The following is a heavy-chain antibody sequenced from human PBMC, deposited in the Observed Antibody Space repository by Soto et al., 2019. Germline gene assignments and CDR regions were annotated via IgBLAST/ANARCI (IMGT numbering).Heavy chain of an antibody. CDR3: AKAGKSYYYDSSGSPYYFDY. CDR1: GFTVSSYH. V-gene: IGHV3-66*01. D-gene: IGHD3-22*01. J-gene: IGHJ4*02. CDR2: IYSAGSA. Sequence: GGSLRLSCAASGFTVSSYHMSWVRQAPGKGLEWVSVIYSAGSADFADSVKGRFTISRDNSKNTLYLQMNSLRAEDTAVYYCAKAGKSYYYDSSGSPYYFDYWGQGTLVTVSS.